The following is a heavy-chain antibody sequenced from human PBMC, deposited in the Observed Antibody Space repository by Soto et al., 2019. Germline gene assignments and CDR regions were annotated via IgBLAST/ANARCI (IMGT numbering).Heavy chain of an antibody. D-gene: IGHD5-18*01. CDR3: YGYRPFDY. CDR2: ISYDGSNK. Sequence: GGSLRLSCAASGFTFSSYAMHWVLQAPGKGLEWVAVISYDGSNKYYADSVRGRFTISRDNSKNTLYLQMNSLRAEDTAVYYCYGYRPFDYWGQGTLVTVSS. V-gene: IGHV3-30-3*01. J-gene: IGHJ4*02. CDR1: GFTFSSYA.